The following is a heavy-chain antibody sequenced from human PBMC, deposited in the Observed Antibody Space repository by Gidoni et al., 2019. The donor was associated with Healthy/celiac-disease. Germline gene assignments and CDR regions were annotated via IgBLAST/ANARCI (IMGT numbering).Heavy chain of an antibody. J-gene: IGHJ6*02. CDR1: GGSVSSGSYY. V-gene: IGHV4-61*01. CDR3: ARVSGSYYNYYYYGMDV. D-gene: IGHD3-10*01. Sequence: QVQLQESGPGLVKPSETLSLTCTVSGGSVSSGSYYWSWIRQPPGKGLEWIGYIYYSGSTNYNPSLKSRVTISVDTSKNQFSLKLSSVTAADTAVYYCARVSGSYYNYYYYGMDVWGQGTTVTVSS. CDR2: IYYSGST.